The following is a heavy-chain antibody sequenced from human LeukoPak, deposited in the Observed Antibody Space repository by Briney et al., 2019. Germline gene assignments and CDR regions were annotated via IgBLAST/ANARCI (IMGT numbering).Heavy chain of an antibody. Sequence: SETLSLTCAVYGGSFSGYYWSWIRQPPGKGLEWIGEINHSGSTNYNPSLKSRVTISVDTSKNQFSLKLSSVTAADTAVYYCARSPRGIYYYYYGMDVWGKGTMVTVSS. CDR1: GGSFSGYY. V-gene: IGHV4-34*01. CDR3: ARSPRGIYYYYYGMDV. J-gene: IGHJ6*04. D-gene: IGHD3-16*01. CDR2: INHSGST.